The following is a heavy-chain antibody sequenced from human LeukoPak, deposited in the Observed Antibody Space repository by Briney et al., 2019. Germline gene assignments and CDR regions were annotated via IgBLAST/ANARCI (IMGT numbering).Heavy chain of an antibody. Sequence: SETLFLTCAVYGGSFSGYYWSWIRQPPGKGLEWIGEINHSGSTNYNPSLKSRVTISVDTSKNQFSLKLSSVTAADTAVYYCARPKPYCSSTSCSDYWGQGTLVTVSS. CDR1: GGSFSGYY. CDR3: ARPKPYCSSTSCSDY. CDR2: INHSGST. D-gene: IGHD2-2*01. V-gene: IGHV4-34*01. J-gene: IGHJ4*02.